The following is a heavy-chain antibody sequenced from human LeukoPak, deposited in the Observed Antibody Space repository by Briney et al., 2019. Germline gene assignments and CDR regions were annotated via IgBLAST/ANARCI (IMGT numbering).Heavy chain of an antibody. Sequence: GGSLRLSCAASGFTFRSYAMSWVRQAPGKGLEWVLGISGSGGSTYYAASVKGRFTISRDNSKNTLFLQMNSLRAEDTALYYCAKRYGSSGFNWFDPWGQGTLVTVSS. J-gene: IGHJ5*02. CDR3: AKRYGSSGFNWFDP. CDR1: GFTFRSYA. D-gene: IGHD6-19*01. CDR2: ISGSGGST. V-gene: IGHV3-23*01.